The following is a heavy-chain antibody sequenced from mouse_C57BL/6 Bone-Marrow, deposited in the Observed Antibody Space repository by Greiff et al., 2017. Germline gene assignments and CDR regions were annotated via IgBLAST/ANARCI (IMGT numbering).Heavy chain of an antibody. D-gene: IGHD2-4*01. CDR2: ISYSGST. Sequence: DVKLQESGPGMVKPSQSLSLTCTVTGYSITSGYDWHWIRHFPGNKLEWMGYISYSGSTNYNPSLKSRISITHDTSKNHFFLRLNSVTTEDTATYYCARDGGLRFAYWGQGTLVTVSA. CDR1: GYSITSGYD. J-gene: IGHJ3*01. V-gene: IGHV3-1*01. CDR3: ARDGGLRFAY.